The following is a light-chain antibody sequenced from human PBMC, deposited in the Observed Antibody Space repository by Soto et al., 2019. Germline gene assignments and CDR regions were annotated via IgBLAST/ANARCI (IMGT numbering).Light chain of an antibody. CDR1: QSVSSN. CDR3: QQYNNWPPLIT. CDR2: GAS. J-gene: IGKJ5*01. Sequence: EIVMTQSPATLSVSPGERATLSCMASQSVSSNLAWYQQKPGQAPRLLIYGASTRATGIPARFSGSGSGTEFTLNISSLQSEDFAVYYCQQYNNWPPLITFGQGTRLEIK. V-gene: IGKV3-15*01.